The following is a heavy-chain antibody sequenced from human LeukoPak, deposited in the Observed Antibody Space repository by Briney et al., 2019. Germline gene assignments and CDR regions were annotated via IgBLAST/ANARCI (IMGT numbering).Heavy chain of an antibody. CDR2: IIPILGIA. Sequence: SVKVSCKASGGTFSSYTISWVRRAPGQGLEWMGRIIPILGIANYAQKFQGRVTITADKSTSTAYMELSSLRSEDTAVYYCARLYYYDSSGYGYYFDYWGQGTLVTVSS. V-gene: IGHV1-69*02. CDR1: GGTFSSYT. J-gene: IGHJ4*02. CDR3: ARLYYYDSSGYGYYFDY. D-gene: IGHD3-22*01.